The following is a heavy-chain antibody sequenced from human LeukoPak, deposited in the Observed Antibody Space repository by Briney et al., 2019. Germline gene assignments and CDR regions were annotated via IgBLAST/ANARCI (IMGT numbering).Heavy chain of an antibody. V-gene: IGHV3-7*01. J-gene: IGHJ4*01. CDR1: GFIFSDYW. CDR2: IRQDGSEK. D-gene: IGHD6-13*01. Sequence: PGGSLRLSCAASGFIFSDYWVNWVRQAPGKGLEWVASIRQDGSEKTYVDSVKGRFTISRDSTKNSLYLQMSSLTAEDTAVYYCARDGTAAGLYFDLWGQGTLVTVSS. CDR3: ARDGTAAGLYFDL.